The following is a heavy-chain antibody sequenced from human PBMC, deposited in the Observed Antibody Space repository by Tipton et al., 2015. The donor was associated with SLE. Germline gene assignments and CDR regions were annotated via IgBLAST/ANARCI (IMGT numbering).Heavy chain of an antibody. CDR2: IYTSGST. D-gene: IGHD4-17*01. Sequence: TLSLTCTVSGGSIGSYYWSWIRQPAGKGLEWIGRIYTSGSTNYNPSLKSRVTMSVDTSKNQFSLKLSSVTAADTAVYYCARVRWDGDTGFDYWGQGTLVTVSS. CDR1: GGSIGSYY. J-gene: IGHJ4*02. CDR3: ARVRWDGDTGFDY. V-gene: IGHV4-4*07.